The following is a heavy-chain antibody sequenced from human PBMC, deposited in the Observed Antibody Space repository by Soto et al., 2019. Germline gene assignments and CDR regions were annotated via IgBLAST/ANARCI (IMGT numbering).Heavy chain of an antibody. D-gene: IGHD3-3*01. CDR3: ARGEFWSGNDY. Sequence: LCGGSISSGGHYWSWIRQHPGKGLEWIGYIYYSGSTYYNPSLKSRVTMSVDTSKNQFSLKLSSVTAADTAVYYCARGEFWSGNDYWGQGTLVTVSS. CDR1: GGSISSGGHY. J-gene: IGHJ4*02. V-gene: IGHV4-31*02. CDR2: IYYSGST.